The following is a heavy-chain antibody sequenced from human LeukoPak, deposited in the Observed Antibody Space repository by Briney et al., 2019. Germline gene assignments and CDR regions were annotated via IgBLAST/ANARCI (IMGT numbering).Heavy chain of an antibody. CDR1: GDPMTKNY. CDR2: VYSSGGT. CDR3: VWSRYGDYFFDY. D-gene: IGHD2-21*02. Sequence: PSETLSLTCAVSGDPMTKNYWNWIRQPAGEGLEWIGRVYSSGGTNYNPPLRSRVSISVDTSKSQFSLKLSSVTAEDTAVYYCVWSRYGDYFFDYWGQGILVTVSS. J-gene: IGHJ4*02. V-gene: IGHV4-4*07.